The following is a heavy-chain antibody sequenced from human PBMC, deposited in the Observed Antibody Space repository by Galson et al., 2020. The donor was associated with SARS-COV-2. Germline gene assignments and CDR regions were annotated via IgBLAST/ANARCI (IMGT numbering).Heavy chain of an antibody. Sequence: GESLKIYCVASGINFSRSGMSWVRQAPGQGLDWVATTSATTYYADSVRRRFIISRDDSKNTLYLQMNGLSADDTAVYYCAKDFVRGIGYMDVWGPGTTVTVSS. D-gene: IGHD3-10*02. CDR3: AKDFVRGIGYMDV. CDR1: GINFSRSG. V-gene: IGHV3-23*01. J-gene: IGHJ6*03. CDR2: TSATT.